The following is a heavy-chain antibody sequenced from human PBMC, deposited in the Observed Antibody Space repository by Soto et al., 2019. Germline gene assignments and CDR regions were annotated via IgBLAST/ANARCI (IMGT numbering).Heavy chain of an antibody. J-gene: IGHJ5*02. D-gene: IGHD1-1*01. CDR2: ISSGGAVS. CDR1: GFVFSDYY. Sequence: VQLVESGGGLVKPGGSLRLSCAASGFVFSDYYMTWVRQAPGKALEWVSDISSGGAVSNFADSVRGRVTISRDNTNNSLYLQMNNLRAEDTAIYYCARRLTGRTTGDWFDPWGQGTLVTVSS. CDR3: ARRLTGRTTGDWFDP. V-gene: IGHV3-11*01.